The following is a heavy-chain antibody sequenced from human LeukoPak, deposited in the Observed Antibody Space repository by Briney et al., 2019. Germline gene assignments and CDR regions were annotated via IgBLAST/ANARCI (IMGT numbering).Heavy chain of an antibody. CDR2: ISYDGSNK. CDR1: GFTFSSYG. J-gene: IGHJ4*02. CDR3: ARGGYCSSTSCASNFDY. Sequence: GRSLRLSCAASGFTFSSYGMHWVRQAPGKGLEWVAVISYDGSNKYYADSVKGRFTISRDNSKNTLYLQMNSLRAEDTAVFYCARGGYCSSTSCASNFDYWGQGTLVTVSS. D-gene: IGHD2-2*03. V-gene: IGHV3-30*03.